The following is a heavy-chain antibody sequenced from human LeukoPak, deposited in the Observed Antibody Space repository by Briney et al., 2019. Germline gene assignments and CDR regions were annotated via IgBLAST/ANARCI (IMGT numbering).Heavy chain of an antibody. J-gene: IGHJ4*02. CDR1: GVSVSSGSYY. CDR3: ARGPTTVVTPDRYFDY. V-gene: IGHV4-61*01. Sequence: SETLSLTCTVSGVSVSSGSYYWSWIRQPPGKGLEWIGYIYYSGSTNYNPSLKSRVTISVDTSKNQFSLKLSSVTAADTAVYYCARGPTTVVTPDRYFDYWGQGTLVTVSS. CDR2: IYYSGST. D-gene: IGHD4-23*01.